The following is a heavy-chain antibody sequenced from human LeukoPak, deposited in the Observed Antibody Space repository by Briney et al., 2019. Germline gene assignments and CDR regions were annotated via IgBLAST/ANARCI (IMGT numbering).Heavy chain of an antibody. CDR3: AKDRHSSGWYVDYFDY. Sequence: RGSLRLSCAASGFTFSSYAMSWVRQAPGKGLEWVSAISGSGGSTYYADSVKGRFTISRDNFKNTLYLQMNSLRAEDTAVYYCAKDRHSSGWYVDYFDYWGQGTLVTVSS. J-gene: IGHJ4*02. CDR2: ISGSGGST. D-gene: IGHD6-19*01. CDR1: GFTFSSYA. V-gene: IGHV3-23*01.